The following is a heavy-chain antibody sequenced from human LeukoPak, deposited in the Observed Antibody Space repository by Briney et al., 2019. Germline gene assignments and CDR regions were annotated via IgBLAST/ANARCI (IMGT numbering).Heavy chain of an antibody. V-gene: IGHV3-21*04. Sequence: GGSLRLSCAASGFIFSDQNMNWVRQAPGKGLEWVSSISRTSNYIYYADSVKGRFTISRDNAKNSLYLQMNSLRAEDTAVYYCARARWLQSEIDYWGQGTLVTVSS. J-gene: IGHJ4*02. CDR3: ARARWLQSEIDY. D-gene: IGHD5-12*01. CDR1: GFIFSDQN. CDR2: ISRTSNYI.